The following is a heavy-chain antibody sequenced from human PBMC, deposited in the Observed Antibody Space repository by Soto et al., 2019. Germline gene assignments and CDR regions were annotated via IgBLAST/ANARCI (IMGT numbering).Heavy chain of an antibody. D-gene: IGHD3-10*01. CDR1: GYTFTDYY. V-gene: IGHV1-2*04. CDR2: INPNGGGT. CDR3: ARDRGHYYGSGSFPSPHPSDI. Sequence: QVQLVQSGAEVKKPGASVKVSCKASGYTFTDYYLHWVRQAPGQGLEWMGWINPNGGGTHYAQKFQGWVTMTRDTSITTAYMELNRLTSDDTAVYYCARDRGHYYGSGSFPSPHPSDIWGQGTLVTVSS. J-gene: IGHJ4*02.